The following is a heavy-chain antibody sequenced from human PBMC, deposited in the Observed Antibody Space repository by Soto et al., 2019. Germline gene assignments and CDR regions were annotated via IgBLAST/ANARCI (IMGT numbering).Heavy chain of an antibody. Sequence: QVQLQESGPGLVKPSETLSLTCTVSGGSISSYYWSWIRQPPGKGLEWIGYIYYSGSTNYNPSLKRRVTISVDTSKNQFSLKLSSVTAADTAVYYCARENDYGDYYFDYWGQGTLVTVSS. CDR2: IYYSGST. J-gene: IGHJ4*02. D-gene: IGHD4-17*01. CDR3: ARENDYGDYYFDY. V-gene: IGHV4-59*01. CDR1: GGSISSYY.